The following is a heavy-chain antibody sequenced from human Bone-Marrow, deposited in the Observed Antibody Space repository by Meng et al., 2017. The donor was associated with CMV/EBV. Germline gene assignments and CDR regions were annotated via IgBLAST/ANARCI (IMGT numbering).Heavy chain of an antibody. CDR3: ARDEGSSSSEISLGF. D-gene: IGHD6-6*01. V-gene: IGHV4-31*03. J-gene: IGHJ4*02. CDR2: IYSSEST. CDR1: GTSISSGDYY. Sequence: SETLSLTCTVSGTSISSGDYYWNWIRQHPGKGLEWIGFIYSSESTYYNPSLRSRVTISVDTSKNQFSLKLISVTVADTAVYYCARDEGSSSSEISLGFWGQGTLVTVSS.